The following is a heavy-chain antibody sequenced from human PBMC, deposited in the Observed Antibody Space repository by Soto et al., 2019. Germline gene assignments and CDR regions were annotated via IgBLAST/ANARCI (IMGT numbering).Heavy chain of an antibody. Sequence: EVQVVESGGGLVQPGGSLRLSCVASGFSFSTYWMSWVRQVPGTGLEWVANIKADGSESHYVDSMRGRSTISRDKAKTSLYFQVNSLKAEDLAVYYCAKGEHIAFCGHGTLVTVSS. CDR1: GFSFSTYW. D-gene: IGHD3-16*01. J-gene: IGHJ4*01. CDR3: AKGEHIAF. V-gene: IGHV3-7*03. CDR2: IKADGSES.